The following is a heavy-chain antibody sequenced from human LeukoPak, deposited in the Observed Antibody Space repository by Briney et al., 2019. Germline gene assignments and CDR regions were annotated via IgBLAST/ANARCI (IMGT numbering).Heavy chain of an antibody. J-gene: IGHJ5*02. D-gene: IGHD6-13*01. CDR2: IYYTGST. V-gene: IGHV4-59*01. Sequence: SETLSLTCTVSGGSISSYYWTWIRQPPGKGLEWIGYIYYTGSTNYNPSLKSRVTISVDTSKNQFSLKLSSVTAADTAVYYCARLYSSSWYSWFDPWGQGTLVTVSS. CDR3: ARLYSSSWYSWFDP. CDR1: GGSISSYY.